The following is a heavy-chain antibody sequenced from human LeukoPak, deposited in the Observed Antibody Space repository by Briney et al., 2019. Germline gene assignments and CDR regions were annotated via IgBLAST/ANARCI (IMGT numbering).Heavy chain of an antibody. CDR3: ARDWRAMAVAY. J-gene: IGHJ4*02. Sequence: GGSLRLSCASSGFILTKYWITWVRPAPGKGLEWVANIKKDGSEKYYVDSVKGRFIISRDDAKKSVYLQMNSLRAEDTAVYYCARDWRAMAVAYWGQGTLVTVFS. D-gene: IGHD6-19*01. CDR2: IKKDGSEK. CDR1: GFILTKYW. V-gene: IGHV3-7*01.